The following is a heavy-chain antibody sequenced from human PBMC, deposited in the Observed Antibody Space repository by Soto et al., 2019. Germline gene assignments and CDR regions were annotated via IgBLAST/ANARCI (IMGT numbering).Heavy chain of an antibody. CDR1: GGSISSYY. D-gene: IGHD3-3*01. CDR3: GRAQISVFGVVTLDY. CDR2: IYYSGST. Sequence: PSETLSLTCTVSGGSISSYYWSWIRQPPGKGLEWIGYIYYSGSTNYNPSLKSRVTISVDTSKNQFSLKLSSVTAADTAVYYCGRAQISVFGVVTLDYWGQGTLVTV. V-gene: IGHV4-59*01. J-gene: IGHJ4*02.